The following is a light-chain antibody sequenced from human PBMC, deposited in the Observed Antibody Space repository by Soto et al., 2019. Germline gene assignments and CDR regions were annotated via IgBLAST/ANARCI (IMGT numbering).Light chain of an antibody. CDR2: GAS. J-gene: IGKJ1*01. CDR1: QSVDSSY. V-gene: IGKV3-20*01. CDR3: QQFHSSSWT. Sequence: EIVLTQSPGTLSLSPGERATLSCRASQSVDSSYLAWYQQKPGQAPRLLIYGASSRATGIPDRFSGSGSGTDFTLTISRLEPEDFAVYYCQQFHSSSWTFGRGTKVEIK.